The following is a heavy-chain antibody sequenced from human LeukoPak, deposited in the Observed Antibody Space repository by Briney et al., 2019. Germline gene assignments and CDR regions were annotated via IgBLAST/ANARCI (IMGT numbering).Heavy chain of an antibody. CDR1: GFTFSDYY. Sequence: PGGALRLSCAASGFTFSDYYMSWIRQAPGKGREWVSYISSSSSYTNYADSVKGRFTISRDNAKNSLYLQMNSLRAEDTAVYYCARGYSYGFNWFDPWGQGTLVTVSS. V-gene: IGHV3-11*06. J-gene: IGHJ5*02. CDR3: ARGYSYGFNWFDP. D-gene: IGHD5-18*01. CDR2: ISSSSSYT.